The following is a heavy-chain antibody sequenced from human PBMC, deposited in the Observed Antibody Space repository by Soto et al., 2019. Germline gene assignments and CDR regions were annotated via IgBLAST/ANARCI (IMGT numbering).Heavy chain of an antibody. CDR2: INHSVST. D-gene: IGHD2-2*01. Sequence: QVQLQQWGAGLLKPSETLSLTCAVYGGSFSGYYWSWIRQPPGKGLEGIGEINHSVSTNYTPTLKSRVTISVDTSKNQFSLKLSSVTAADTAVYYCARRGMVVVPTAFDYWGPGTLVTVSS. CDR1: GGSFSGYY. V-gene: IGHV4-34*01. J-gene: IGHJ4*02. CDR3: ARRGMVVVPTAFDY.